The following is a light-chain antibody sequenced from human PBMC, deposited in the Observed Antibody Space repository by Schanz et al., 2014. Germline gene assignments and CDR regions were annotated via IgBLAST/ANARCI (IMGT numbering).Light chain of an antibody. V-gene: IGKV4-1*01. Sequence: DIVMTQSPDSLAVSLGERVTINCKSSQSVLYSSNNKNYLAWYQHKPGQPPNLLIYWASTRESGVPDRFSGSGSGTDFTLTISSLQAEDVAIYYCQQGSTWPITFGGGTKVEIK. CDR2: WAS. J-gene: IGKJ4*01. CDR1: QSVLYSSNNKNY. CDR3: QQGSTWPIT.